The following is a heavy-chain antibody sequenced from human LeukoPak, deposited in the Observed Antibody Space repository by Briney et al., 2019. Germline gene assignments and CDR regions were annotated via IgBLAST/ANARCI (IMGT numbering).Heavy chain of an antibody. D-gene: IGHD5-18*01. J-gene: IGHJ4*02. CDR2: VRQDRGAT. CDR3: ATSKDTAGGPY. Sequence: GGSLRLSCAASGFTFTSYWMTWVRQAPGKGLEWVANVRQDRGATYYGDSVKGRFTISRDNSKNSLFLQMNSLRADDTAIYYCATSKDTAGGPYWGQGTLVTVSS. CDR1: GFTFTSYW. V-gene: IGHV3-7*01.